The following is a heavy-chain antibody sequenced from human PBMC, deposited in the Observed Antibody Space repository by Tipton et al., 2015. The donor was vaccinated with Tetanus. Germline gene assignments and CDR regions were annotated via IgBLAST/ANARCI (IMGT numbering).Heavy chain of an antibody. V-gene: IGHV3-7*01. CDR1: GFTFSSHW. Sequence: AVSGFTFSSHWMSWVRQAPGKGLEWVANIKQDGSEKYYVDSAKGRFTISRDNAKNSLYLQMNSLRAEDTAVYYCARRTGMDVWGQGTTVTVSS. CDR3: ARRTGMDV. D-gene: IGHD4-17*01. CDR2: IKQDGSEK. J-gene: IGHJ6*02.